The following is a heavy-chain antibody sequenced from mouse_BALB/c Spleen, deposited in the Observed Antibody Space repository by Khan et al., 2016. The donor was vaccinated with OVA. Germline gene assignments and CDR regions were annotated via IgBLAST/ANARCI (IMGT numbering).Heavy chain of an antibody. V-gene: IGHV14-3*02. J-gene: IGHJ3*01. CDR1: GFNIKDTY. CDR2: IDPANGYT. D-gene: IGHD2-4*01. CDR3: TKMTDYDGSY. Sequence: VQLKESGAEFVKPGASVKLSCSASGFNIKDTYMHWMKQRPEQGLEWIGRIDPANGYTKYDPKFLGKATITADTSSNTAYLHLNSLTSEDTAVYYCTKMTDYDGSYWGQGTLVTVSA.